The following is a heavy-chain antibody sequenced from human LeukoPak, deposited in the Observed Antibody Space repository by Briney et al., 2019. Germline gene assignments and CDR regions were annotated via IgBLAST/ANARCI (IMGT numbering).Heavy chain of an antibody. Sequence: PGGSLRLSCAASGYTFSSFDMHWVRHAPGKGLEWVSGIGTLLDTDYPDSLKGRFTISRENAKNSVFLQMNNVRAAEPAECYCAKGRNNSYYDESGYSPYWGQGTLVTVSS. D-gene: IGHD3-22*01. CDR1: GYTFSSFD. V-gene: IGHV3-13*01. CDR2: IGTLLDT. CDR3: AKGRNNSYYDESGYSPY. J-gene: IGHJ4*02.